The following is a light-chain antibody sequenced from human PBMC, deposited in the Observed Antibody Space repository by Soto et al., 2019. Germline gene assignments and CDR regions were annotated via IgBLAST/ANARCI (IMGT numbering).Light chain of an antibody. V-gene: IGKV3-11*01. J-gene: IGKJ2*01. CDR3: QQGHSFPYT. CDR2: DVS. CDR1: QSVSGY. Sequence: EIVLTQSPATLSLSPGERATLFCSASQSVSGYLAWYQQKPGQAPRLVIHDVSRRAPDIPARFSGRGSGTDFTLTISSLQPEDFATYYCQQGHSFPYTFGQGTKLEI.